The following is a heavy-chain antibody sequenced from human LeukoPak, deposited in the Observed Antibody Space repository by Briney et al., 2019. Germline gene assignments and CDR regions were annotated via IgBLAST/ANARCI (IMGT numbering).Heavy chain of an antibody. CDR3: ARVSYGDYEL. Sequence: SGTPSPTCPVSGGSISSGDYYWGWIRQPPGKGLEWIGYIYYSGSTYYNPSLKSRVTISVDTSKNQFSLKLSSVTAADTAVYYCARVSYGDYELWGQGTLVTVSS. J-gene: IGHJ4*02. CDR2: IYYSGST. CDR1: GGSISSGDYY. V-gene: IGHV4-30-4*01. D-gene: IGHD4-17*01.